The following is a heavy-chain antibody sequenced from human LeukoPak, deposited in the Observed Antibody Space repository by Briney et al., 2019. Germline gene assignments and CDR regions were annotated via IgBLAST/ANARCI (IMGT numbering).Heavy chain of an antibody. CDR1: GFTFSSYG. Sequence: GGSLRLSCAASGFTFSSYGMHWVRLAPGKGLEWVAVISYNGSNKYYADSVKGRFTISRDNSKNTLYLQMDSLRAEDTAVYYCAKELTTSSGYLHYFDYWGQGTLVTVSS. J-gene: IGHJ4*02. CDR3: AKELTTSSGYLHYFDY. V-gene: IGHV3-30*18. D-gene: IGHD6-13*01. CDR2: ISYNGSNK.